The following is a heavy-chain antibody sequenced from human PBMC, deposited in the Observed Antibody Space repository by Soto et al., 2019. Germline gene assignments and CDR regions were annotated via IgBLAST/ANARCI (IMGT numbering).Heavy chain of an antibody. CDR2: IGTAGDT. CDR1: GFTFSSYD. D-gene: IGHD3-3*01. Sequence: GGSLRLSCAASGFTFSSYDMHWVRQATGKGLEWVSAIGTAGDTYYPGSVKGRFTISRENAKNSLYLQMNSLRAGDTAVYYCARGRLEWLLSEDRGLRGYYYYYYMDVWGKGTTVTVSS. CDR3: ARGRLEWLLSEDRGLRGYYYYYYMDV. V-gene: IGHV3-13*01. J-gene: IGHJ6*03.